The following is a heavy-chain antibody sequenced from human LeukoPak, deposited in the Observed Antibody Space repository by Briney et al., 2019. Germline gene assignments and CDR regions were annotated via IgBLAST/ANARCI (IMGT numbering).Heavy chain of an antibody. V-gene: IGHV3-23*01. CDR2: ISGSGGST. J-gene: IGHJ5*02. D-gene: IGHD2-2*01. Sequence: GGSLRLSCAASGFTFSSYAMSWVCQAPGKGLEWVSAISGSGGSTYYADSVKGRFTISRDNSKNTLYLQMNSLRAEDTAVYYCAKVSALGSKEGFDPWGQGTLVTVSS. CDR1: GFTFSSYA. CDR3: AKVSALGSKEGFDP.